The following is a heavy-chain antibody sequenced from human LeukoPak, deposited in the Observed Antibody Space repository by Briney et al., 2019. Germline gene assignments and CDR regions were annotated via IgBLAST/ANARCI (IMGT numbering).Heavy chain of an antibody. D-gene: IGHD6-19*01. CDR2: IIPILGIA. CDR3: ARADSSGWSL. J-gene: IGHJ4*02. V-gene: IGHV1-69*04. Sequence: GASVKVSCKASGGTFSSYANSWVRQAPGQGLEWMGRIIPILGIANYAQKFQGRVTITADKSTSTAYMELSSLRSEDTAVYYCARADSSGWSLWGQGTLVTVSS. CDR1: GGTFSSYA.